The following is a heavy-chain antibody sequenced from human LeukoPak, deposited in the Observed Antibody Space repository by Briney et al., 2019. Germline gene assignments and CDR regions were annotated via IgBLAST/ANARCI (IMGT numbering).Heavy chain of an antibody. Sequence: SETLSLTXTVSGGSISSYYWSWIRQPAGKGVEWIGRIYTSGSTNYNPSLKSRVTMSVDTSKNQFSLKLSSVTAADTAVCYCARDGKIAVAGTLYYYYYMDVWGKGTTVTVSS. CDR2: IYTSGST. J-gene: IGHJ6*03. V-gene: IGHV4-4*07. D-gene: IGHD6-19*01. CDR1: GGSISSYY. CDR3: ARDGKIAVAGTLYYYYYMDV.